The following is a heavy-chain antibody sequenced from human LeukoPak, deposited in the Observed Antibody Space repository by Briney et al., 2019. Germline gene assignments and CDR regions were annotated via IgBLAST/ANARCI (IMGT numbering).Heavy chain of an antibody. CDR2: IYYSGST. V-gene: IGHV4-39*07. CDR3: ARDNRAVAGTNY. J-gene: IGHJ4*02. CDR1: GGSISSSSYY. Sequence: PSETLSLTCTVSGGSISSSSYYWGWIRQPPGKGLEWIGSIYYSGSTYYNPSLKSRVTISVDTSKNQFSLKLSSVTAADTAVYYCARDNRAVAGTNYWGQGTLVTISS. D-gene: IGHD6-19*01.